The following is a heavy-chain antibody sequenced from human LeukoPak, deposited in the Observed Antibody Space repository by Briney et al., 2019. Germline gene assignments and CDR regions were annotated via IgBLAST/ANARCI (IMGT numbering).Heavy chain of an antibody. CDR3: ARGGRYAYYDFWSGYTNWFDP. D-gene: IGHD3-3*01. Sequence: SQTLSLTCTVSGGSISSGGYYWSWIRQHPGKGLEWIGYIYYSGSTYYNPSLKSRVTISVYTYKNQFSLKLSCVTAADTAVYYCARGGRYAYYDFWSGYTNWFDPWGQGTLVTVSS. J-gene: IGHJ5*02. CDR2: IYYSGST. V-gene: IGHV4-31*03. CDR1: GGSISSGGYY.